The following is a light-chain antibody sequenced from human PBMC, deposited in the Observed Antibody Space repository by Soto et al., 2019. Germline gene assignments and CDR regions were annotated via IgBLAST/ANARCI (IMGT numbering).Light chain of an antibody. J-gene: IGLJ2*01. CDR2: EDN. CDR1: SGRITSNY. V-gene: IGLV6-57*04. Sequence: NFMLTQPPSVSESPGKTVTISCTRSSGRITSNYVQWYQQRPGSAPSTVIYEDNLRPSKVPDRFSGSVDGSSNSASLTISGLKTEDEADYYCQSYDNTNVVFGGGTKLTVL. CDR3: QSYDNTNVV.